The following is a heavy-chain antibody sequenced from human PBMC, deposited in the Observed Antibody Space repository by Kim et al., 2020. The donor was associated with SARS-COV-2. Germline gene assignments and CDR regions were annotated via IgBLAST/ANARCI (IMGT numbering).Heavy chain of an antibody. CDR3: ARGNYHESVSLSGYYNGMDV. V-gene: IGHV3-30-3*01. CDR1: GLSFDASA. Sequence: GGSLRLSCAASGLSFDASALNWVRQAPGKGLEWLAVLSYDGRNKDYEDSVKRRFTNSRDTSKRTLFLQMNSLRVENTGVYYTARGNYHESVSLSGYYNGMDVWGQGTTVTVSS. CDR2: LSYDGRNK. J-gene: IGHJ6*02. D-gene: IGHD3-10*01.